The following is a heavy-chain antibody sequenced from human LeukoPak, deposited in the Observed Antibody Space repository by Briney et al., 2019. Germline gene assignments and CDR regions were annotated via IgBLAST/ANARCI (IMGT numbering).Heavy chain of an antibody. CDR3: AKEYGSGSYYYDY. D-gene: IGHD3-10*01. J-gene: IGHJ4*02. CDR1: GFTFSSYA. V-gene: IGHV3-23*01. Sequence: GGSLRLSCAASGFTFSSYAMTWVRQAPGKGLEWVSAISTSGGSTYYSDSVKGRFTISRANSKNTLYLQMNSLRAEDTAVYYCAKEYGSGSYYYDYWSQGTLVTVSS. CDR2: ISTSGGST.